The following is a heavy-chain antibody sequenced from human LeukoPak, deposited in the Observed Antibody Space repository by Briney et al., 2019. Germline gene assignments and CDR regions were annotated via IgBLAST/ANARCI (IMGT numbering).Heavy chain of an antibody. CDR3: ARGLGAREVGY. D-gene: IGHD1-26*01. J-gene: IGHJ4*02. CDR1: GFTFSSYS. CDR2: INSDTSII. Sequence: GGSVRLSCAASGFTFSSYSMNWVRQAPGKGLEWISHINSDTSIIEYADSVKGRFTISRDNAKNSLYLQMKSLGAEDTAVYFCARGLGAREVGYWGQGTLVTVSS. V-gene: IGHV3-48*01.